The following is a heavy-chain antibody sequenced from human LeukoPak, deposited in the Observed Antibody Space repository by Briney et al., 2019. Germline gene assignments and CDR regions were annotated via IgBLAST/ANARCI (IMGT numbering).Heavy chain of an antibody. V-gene: IGHV3-74*01. J-gene: IGHJ4*02. CDR3: ARAMGRIPYYYDTLDQ. Sequence: GGSLRLSCAASGFTFSTYWMHWVRQAPGKGLVWVSRINSDGSSTSYADSVKGRFTISRDNAKNTLYLQMNSLRAEDTAVYYCARAMGRIPYYYDTLDQWGQGTLVTVSS. D-gene: IGHD3-22*01. CDR2: INSDGSST. CDR1: GFTFSTYW.